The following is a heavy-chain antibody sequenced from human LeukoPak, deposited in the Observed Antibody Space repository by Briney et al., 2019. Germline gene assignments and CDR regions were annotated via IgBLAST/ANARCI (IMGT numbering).Heavy chain of an antibody. V-gene: IGHV3-48*01. D-gene: IGHD3-9*01. CDR3: ARALRYFDWLSTSPEYNWFDP. J-gene: IGHJ5*02. Sequence: GGSLRLSCAASGFTFSSYSINWVRQAPGKGLEWVSYISSSSSTIYHADSVKGRFTISRDNAKNSLYLQMNSLRAEDTAVYYCARALRYFDWLSTSPEYNWFDPWGQGTLVTVSS. CDR2: ISSSSSTI. CDR1: GFTFSSYS.